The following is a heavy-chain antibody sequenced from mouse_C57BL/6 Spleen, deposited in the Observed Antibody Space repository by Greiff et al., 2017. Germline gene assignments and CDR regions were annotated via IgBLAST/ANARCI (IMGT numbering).Heavy chain of an antibody. CDR3: ARQNYYGSSYYAMDY. J-gene: IGHJ4*01. D-gene: IGHD1-1*01. CDR2: ISNGGGST. Sequence: EVKLVESGGGLVQPGGSLKLSCAASGFTFSDYYMYWVRQTPEKRLEWVAYISNGGGSTYYPDTVKGRFTISRDNAKNTLYLQMSRLKSEDTAMYYCARQNYYGSSYYAMDYWGQGTSVTVSS. V-gene: IGHV5-12*01. CDR1: GFTFSDYY.